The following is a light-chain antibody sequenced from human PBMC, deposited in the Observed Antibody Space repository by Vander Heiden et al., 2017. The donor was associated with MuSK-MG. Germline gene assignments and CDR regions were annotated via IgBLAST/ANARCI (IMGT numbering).Light chain of an antibody. Sequence: EIVLTQSPGTLSLSPGERATLFCRASQSVSSSSLAWYQQKPGQAPRLLIYGTSSRATGIPDRFSGSGSGTDFTLTISRLEPEDFVVYYCQQDGSSPRTFGQGTKVEIK. V-gene: IGKV3-20*01. CDR3: QQDGSSPRT. J-gene: IGKJ1*01. CDR1: QSVSSSS. CDR2: GTS.